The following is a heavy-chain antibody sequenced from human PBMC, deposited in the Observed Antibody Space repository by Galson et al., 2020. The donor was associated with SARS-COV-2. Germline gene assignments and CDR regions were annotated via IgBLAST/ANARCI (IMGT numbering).Heavy chain of an antibody. CDR3: ARDRRSDFWSGFSGKYGMDV. Sequence: GGSLRLTCAASGLSVSSLYMSWVRQAPGKGLEWVSIIHSGGSTYYADSVKGRFTISRDNSKNTLFLQMNSLRVEDTAVYYCARDRRSDFWSGFSGKYGMDVWGQGTTVTVSS. V-gene: IGHV3-53*01. J-gene: IGHJ6*02. CDR2: IHSGGST. D-gene: IGHD3-3*01. CDR1: GLSVSSLY.